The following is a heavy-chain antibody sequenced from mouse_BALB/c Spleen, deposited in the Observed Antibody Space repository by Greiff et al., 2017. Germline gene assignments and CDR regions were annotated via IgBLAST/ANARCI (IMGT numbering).Heavy chain of an antibody. CDR2: IYPGNGDT. V-gene: IGHV1-12*01. J-gene: IGHJ2*01. CDR1: GYTFTSYN. Sequence: QQPGAELVKPGASVKMSCKASGYTFTSYNMHWVKQTPGQGLEWIGAIYPGNGDTSYNQKFKGKATLTADKSSSTAYMQLSRLTSEDSAVYYCARGYGNYFDYWGQGTTLTVSS. CDR3: ARGYGNYFDY. D-gene: IGHD2-1*01.